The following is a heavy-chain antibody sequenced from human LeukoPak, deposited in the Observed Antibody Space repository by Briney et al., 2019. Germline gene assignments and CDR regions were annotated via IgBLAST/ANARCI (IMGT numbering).Heavy chain of an antibody. CDR3: AKDGGIAAAGTVYYFDY. D-gene: IGHD6-13*01. CDR1: GFTFSSYG. CDR2: ISYDGSNK. J-gene: IGHJ4*02. Sequence: GRSLRLSCAASGFTFSSYGMHWVRQAPGKGLEWVAVISYDGSNKYYADSVKGRFTISRDNSKNTLYLQMNSLRAEDTAVYHCAKDGGIAAAGTVYYFDYWGQGTLVTVSS. V-gene: IGHV3-30*18.